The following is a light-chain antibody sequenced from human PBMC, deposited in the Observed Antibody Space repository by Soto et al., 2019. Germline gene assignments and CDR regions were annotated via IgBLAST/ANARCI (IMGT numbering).Light chain of an antibody. J-gene: IGKJ1*01. CDR1: QSISSW. Sequence: DIQMTQSPSTLSASVGDRVTITCRASQSISSWSAWYQQKPGKAPKLLIYDASSLESWVPSRFSGSGSGTEFTLTISSLQPDDFATYYCQQYNYYWTFGQGTKVDIK. V-gene: IGKV1-5*01. CDR3: QQYNYYWT. CDR2: DAS.